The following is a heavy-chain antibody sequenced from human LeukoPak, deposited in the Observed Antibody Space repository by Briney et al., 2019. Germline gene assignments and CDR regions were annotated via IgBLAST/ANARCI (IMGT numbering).Heavy chain of an antibody. CDR3: ARWSIAAPFSGYC. V-gene: IGHV4-31*03. CDR2: IYYSGST. J-gene: IGHJ4*02. Sequence: SETLSLTCTVSGGSINNGGYYWSWIRQHPGKGLEWIGYIYYSGSTYYNPSLKSRVTISVDTSKNQFSLKLSSVTAADTALYSCARWSIAAPFSGYCWGQGTLVTVSS. D-gene: IGHD6-6*01. CDR1: GGSINNGGYY.